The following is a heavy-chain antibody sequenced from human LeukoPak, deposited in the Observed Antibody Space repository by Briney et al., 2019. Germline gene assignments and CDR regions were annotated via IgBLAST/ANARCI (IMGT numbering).Heavy chain of an antibody. D-gene: IGHD5-24*01. CDR3: TRDLKNYPDY. J-gene: IGHJ4*01. CDR1: GYTFTAYY. CDR2: LNPNSGAT. Sequence: ASVKVSCQTSGYTFTAYYIHWVRQAPGQGLEWMGWLNPNSGATNYARKFQGRVTVTRDTSISTAYMDLYSLTSDDTAVYYCTRDLKNYPDYWDQGWLVTVSS. V-gene: IGHV1-2*02.